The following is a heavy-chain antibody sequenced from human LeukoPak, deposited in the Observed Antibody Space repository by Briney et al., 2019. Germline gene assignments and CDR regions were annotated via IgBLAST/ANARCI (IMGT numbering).Heavy chain of an antibody. CDR1: GGSISSGDYY. J-gene: IGHJ4*02. D-gene: IGHD4-23*01. CDR3: ARGGIDGYGGNSGLDY. CDR2: IYYSGST. Sequence: SETLSLTCTVSGGSISSGDYYWNWIRQPPGKGLEWIGYIYYSGSTYYNPPLKSRVTISVDTSKNQFSLKLSSVTAADTAVYYCARGGIDGYGGNSGLDYWGQGTLVTVSS. V-gene: IGHV4-30-4*01.